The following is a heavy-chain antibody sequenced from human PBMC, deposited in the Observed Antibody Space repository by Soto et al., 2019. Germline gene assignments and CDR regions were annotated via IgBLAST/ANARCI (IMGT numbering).Heavy chain of an antibody. D-gene: IGHD6-19*01. CDR2: ISSSSSYI. Sequence: GGSLRLSCAASGFTFSSYSMNWVRHAPGKGLEWVSSISSSSSYIYYADSVKDRFTISRDNAKNSLYLQMNSLRAEDSAVYYCARVYPGSGWPYHYYGMDVWGQGPRSPSP. V-gene: IGHV3-21*01. CDR3: ARVYPGSGWPYHYYGMDV. CDR1: GFTFSSYS. J-gene: IGHJ6*02.